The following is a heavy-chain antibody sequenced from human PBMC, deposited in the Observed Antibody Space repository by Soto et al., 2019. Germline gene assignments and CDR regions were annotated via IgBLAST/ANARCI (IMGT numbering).Heavy chain of an antibody. D-gene: IGHD6-13*01. Sequence: QVQLVQSGAEVKKPGSSVKVSCKASGGTFSSYTISWVRQAPGQGLEWMGRIIPILGIANYAQKFQGRVTITAYKSTSTAYMELSSLRSEDTAVYYCAREVAAAGNNWFDPWGQGTLVTVSS. CDR3: AREVAAAGNNWFDP. V-gene: IGHV1-69*08. CDR1: GGTFSSYT. CDR2: IIPILGIA. J-gene: IGHJ5*02.